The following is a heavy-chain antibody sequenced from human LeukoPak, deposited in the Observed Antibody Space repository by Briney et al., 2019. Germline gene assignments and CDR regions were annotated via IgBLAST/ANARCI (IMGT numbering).Heavy chain of an antibody. CDR3: ARGQWLDNY. CDR2: INHSGST. Sequence: PSETLSLTCAVYGASFSGFHWSWIRQPPGKGLEWIGEINHSGSTNYNPSLKSRVTISVDTSKNQFSLKLSSVTAADTAVYYCARGQWLDNYLGQGTLVTVSS. CDR1: GASFSGFH. D-gene: IGHD6-19*01. V-gene: IGHV4-34*01. J-gene: IGHJ4*02.